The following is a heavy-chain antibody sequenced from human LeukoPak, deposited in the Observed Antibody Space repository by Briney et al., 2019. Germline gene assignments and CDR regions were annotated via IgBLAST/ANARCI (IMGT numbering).Heavy chain of an antibody. CDR3: ARVGRRYFDWLMGYYYGMDV. D-gene: IGHD3-9*01. Sequence: GGSLRVSCAASGFTFSSYEINWVRQAPGKGLEWVSYISSSGSTIYYADSVKGRFTISRDNAKNSLYLQMNSLRAEDTAVYYCARVGRRYFDWLMGYYYGMDVWGQGTTVTVSS. V-gene: IGHV3-48*03. CDR1: GFTFSSYE. CDR2: ISSSGSTI. J-gene: IGHJ6*02.